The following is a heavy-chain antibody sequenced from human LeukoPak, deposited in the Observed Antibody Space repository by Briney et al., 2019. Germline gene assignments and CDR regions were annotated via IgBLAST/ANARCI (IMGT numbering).Heavy chain of an antibody. D-gene: IGHD2-2*01. CDR2: ISRSSSYT. Sequence: PGGSLRLSCAASGFTFSDYYMSWLSQAPGKGLEGDSYISRSSSYTNYADYVKGRFTSCRDNAKDSLYLQMNSLRAEDTAVYYCARGGCSSTSCPLDYWGQGTLVTVSS. CDR1: GFTFSDYY. V-gene: IGHV3-11*06. CDR3: ARGGCSSTSCPLDY. J-gene: IGHJ4*02.